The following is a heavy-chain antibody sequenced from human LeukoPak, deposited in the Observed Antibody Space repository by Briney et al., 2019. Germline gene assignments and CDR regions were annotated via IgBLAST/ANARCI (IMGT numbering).Heavy chain of an antibody. J-gene: IGHJ4*02. V-gene: IGHV1-69*04. CDR1: GGTFSSYA. CDR2: IIPILGMA. D-gene: IGHD3-3*01. CDR3: ARDLDYDFWSGRNDY. Sequence: GASVKVSCKASGGTFSSYAISWVRQAPGQGLEWMGRIIPILGMANYAQKFQGRVTITADKSTSTAYMELSSLRSEDTAVYYCARDLDYDFWSGRNDYWGQGTLVTVSS.